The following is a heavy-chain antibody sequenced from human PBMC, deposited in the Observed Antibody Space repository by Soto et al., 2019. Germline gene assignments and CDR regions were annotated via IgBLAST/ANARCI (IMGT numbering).Heavy chain of an antibody. CDR1: GFTFRNYA. D-gene: IGHD2-2*01. J-gene: IGHJ4*02. CDR3: AKDRSCTSCYAFDY. Sequence: EVQLLESGGGLVQPGGSLRLSCAASGFTFRNYAMSWARQAPGKGLEWVSAISGSGGTTHYADSVKGRFTISRDNSKNTLYLQMNSLRVEDTAVYYCAKDRSCTSCYAFDYWCQGSLVTVSS. CDR2: ISGSGGTT. V-gene: IGHV3-23*01.